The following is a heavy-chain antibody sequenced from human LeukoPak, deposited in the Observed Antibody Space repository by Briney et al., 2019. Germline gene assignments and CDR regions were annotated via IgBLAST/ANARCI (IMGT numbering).Heavy chain of an antibody. Sequence: GESLKISCKVSGYSFTSYCIGWVRQMPGKGLEWMGIIYPGDSGPTYSPSFQGQVTISVDKSINTAYLQWSSLQASDTTMYYCGMSGDRVPLQDDVFDVWGQGTMVTVST. CDR2: IYPGDSGP. D-gene: IGHD1-26*01. CDR3: GMSGDRVPLQDDVFDV. V-gene: IGHV5-51*01. J-gene: IGHJ3*01. CDR1: GYSFTSYC.